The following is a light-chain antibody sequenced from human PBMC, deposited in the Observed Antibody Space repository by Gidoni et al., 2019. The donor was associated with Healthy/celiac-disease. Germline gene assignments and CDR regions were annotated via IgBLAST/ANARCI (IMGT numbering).Light chain of an antibody. Sequence: EIVLTQSPGTLSLSPGERATLSGRASQSLSSSYLAWYQQKPGQAPRLLIYGAASRATGIPDRFSGSGSGTDFTLTISRLEPEDFAVYYCQQYGSSPYTFGQGTKLEIK. V-gene: IGKV3-20*01. CDR2: GAA. CDR3: QQYGSSPYT. CDR1: QSLSSSY. J-gene: IGKJ2*01.